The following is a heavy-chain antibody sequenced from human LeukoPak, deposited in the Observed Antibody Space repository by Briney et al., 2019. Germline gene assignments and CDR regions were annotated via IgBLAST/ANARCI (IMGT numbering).Heavy chain of an antibody. CDR1: GFTFSSYA. CDR2: ISGSGGST. CDR3: AKPILLWFGESPSDY. V-gene: IGHV3-23*01. D-gene: IGHD3-10*01. Sequence: GGSLRLSCAASGFTFSSYAMSWVRQAPGKGLEWVSAISGSGGSTYYADSVKGRFTISRDNSKNTLYLQMNSLRAEDTAVYYCAKPILLWFGESPSDYWGQGILVTVSS. J-gene: IGHJ4*02.